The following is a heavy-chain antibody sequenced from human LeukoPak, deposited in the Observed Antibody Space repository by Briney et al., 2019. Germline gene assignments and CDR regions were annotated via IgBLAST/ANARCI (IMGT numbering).Heavy chain of an antibody. V-gene: IGHV3-49*04. CDR1: GFTFGDYA. CDR3: TRGFLERYYTDYYYGMDV. D-gene: IGHD3-3*01. Sequence: PGRSLRLSCTASGFTFGDYAMSWVRQAPGKGLEWVGFIRSKAYGGTTEYAASVKGRFTISRDDSKSIAYLQMNSLKTEDTAVYYCTRGFLERYYTDYYYGMDVWGQGTTVTVSS. J-gene: IGHJ6*02. CDR2: IRSKAYGGTT.